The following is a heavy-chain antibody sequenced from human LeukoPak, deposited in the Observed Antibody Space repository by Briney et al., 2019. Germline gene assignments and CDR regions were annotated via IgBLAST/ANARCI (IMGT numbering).Heavy chain of an antibody. CDR2: IVVGSGNT. CDR3: AAEGEVTPGYDAFDI. Sequence: SVKVSCKASGSTFTSSAMQWVRQARGQRLEWIGWIVVGSGNTNYAQKFQERVTITRDMSTSTAYMELSSLRSEDTAVYYCAAEGEVTPGYDAFDIWGQGTMVTVSS. V-gene: IGHV1-58*02. D-gene: IGHD4-23*01. CDR1: GSTFTSSA. J-gene: IGHJ3*02.